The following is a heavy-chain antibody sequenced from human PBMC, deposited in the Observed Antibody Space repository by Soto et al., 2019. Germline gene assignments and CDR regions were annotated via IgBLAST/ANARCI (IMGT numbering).Heavy chain of an antibody. CDR3: ARADGSGSSWLHKEWGLPIQIYYFDY. V-gene: IGHV1-8*01. Sequence: GASVKVSCKASGYTFTSYDINWVRQATGQGLEWMGWMNPNSGNTGYAQKFQGRVTMTRNTSISTAYMELSSLRSEDTAVYYCARADGSGSSWLHKEWGLPIQIYYFDYWGQGTLVTVSS. J-gene: IGHJ4*02. CDR1: GYTFTSYD. D-gene: IGHD3-10*01. CDR2: MNPNSGNT.